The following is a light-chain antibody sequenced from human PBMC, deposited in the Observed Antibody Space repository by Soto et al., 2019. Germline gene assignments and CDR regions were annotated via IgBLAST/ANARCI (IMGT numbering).Light chain of an antibody. V-gene: IGKV4-1*01. Sequence: DIVMTQSPDSLAVSLGERATINCKSSQSVLYSSNNKNYLAWYQQRLGQPPKLLIYWASTRESGVPDRFSGSGSGTDVTLTITRLQADDVAVYYCQQYESTPPTFGQGTKLEIK. J-gene: IGKJ2*01. CDR1: QSVLYSSNNKNY. CDR3: QQYESTPPT. CDR2: WAS.